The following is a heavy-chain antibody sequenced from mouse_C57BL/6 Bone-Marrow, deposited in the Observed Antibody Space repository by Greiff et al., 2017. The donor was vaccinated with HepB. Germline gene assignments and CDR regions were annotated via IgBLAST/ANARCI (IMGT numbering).Heavy chain of an antibody. CDR2: ISDGGSYT. V-gene: IGHV5-4*03. CDR3: ARRDGNYGFAY. CDR1: GFTFSSYA. D-gene: IGHD2-1*01. Sequence: VTLQASGGGLVKPGGSLKLSCAASGFTFSSYAMSWVRQTPEKRLECVATISDGGSYTYYPENVKGRFTISRYNAKNNLYLQMSHLKSEETARYYCARRDGNYGFAYWGQGTLVTVSA. J-gene: IGHJ3*01.